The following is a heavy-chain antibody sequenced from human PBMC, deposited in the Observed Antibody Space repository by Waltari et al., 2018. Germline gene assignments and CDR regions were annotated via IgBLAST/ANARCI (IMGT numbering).Heavy chain of an antibody. CDR2: IYYSGST. CDR3: AREAGPPPYYFDY. J-gene: IGHJ4*02. CDR1: GGSISSSSYY. V-gene: IGHV4-39*07. Sequence: QLQLQESGPGLVKPSETLSLTCTVSGGSISSSSYYWGWIRQPPGKGLEWIGSIYYSGSTYYNPSLKRRVTISVDTSKNQFSLKLSSVTAADTAVYYCAREAGPPPYYFDYWGQGTLVTVSS.